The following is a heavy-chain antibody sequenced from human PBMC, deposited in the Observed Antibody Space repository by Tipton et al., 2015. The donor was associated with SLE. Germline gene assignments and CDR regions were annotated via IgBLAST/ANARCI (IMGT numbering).Heavy chain of an antibody. CDR1: GGSFSRYY. CDR3: ARGFGYYYNYLDA. CDR2: VSHSGDT. J-gene: IGHJ6*03. D-gene: IGHD3-10*01. Sequence: TLSLTCALSGGSFSRYYWTWIRQSPGKGLEWIGEVSHSGDTNYTPSLKSRVSISVDTSKNLFFLKLTSVTAADTAVYFCARGFGYYYNYLDAWGKGTTVIVSS. V-gene: IGHV4-34*01.